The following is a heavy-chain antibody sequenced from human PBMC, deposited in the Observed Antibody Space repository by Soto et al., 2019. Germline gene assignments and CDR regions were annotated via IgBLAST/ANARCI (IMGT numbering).Heavy chain of an antibody. D-gene: IGHD4-17*01. CDR3: ASVAYCDSQYFYGMDV. V-gene: IGHV1-69*13. CDR2: IIPIFGTA. J-gene: IGHJ6*02. CDR1: GGTFSSYA. Sequence: SVKVSCKASGGTFSSYAISWVRQAPGQGLEWMGGIIPIFGTANYAQKFQGRVTITADESTSTAYTELSSLRSEDTAVYYCASVAYCDSQYFYGMDVWGQGTSVKVSS.